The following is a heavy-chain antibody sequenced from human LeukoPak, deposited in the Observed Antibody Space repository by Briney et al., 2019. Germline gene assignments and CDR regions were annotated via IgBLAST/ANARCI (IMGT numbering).Heavy chain of an antibody. J-gene: IGHJ4*02. CDR2: ITGSGGDI. CDR3: AKDRTPDGLYNFDY. D-gene: IGHD5-24*01. Sequence: GRSLRLSCAASGFTFGTYAMNWVRQTPGKGLEWVSIITGSGGDIYYADSVKGRFTISRDNSKNTLYLQMNSLRAEDTAAYYCAKDRTPDGLYNFDYWGQGTLVTVSS. CDR1: GFTFGTYA. V-gene: IGHV3-23*01.